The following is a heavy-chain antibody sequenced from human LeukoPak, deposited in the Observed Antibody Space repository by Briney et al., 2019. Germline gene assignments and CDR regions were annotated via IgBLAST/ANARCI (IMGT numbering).Heavy chain of an antibody. V-gene: IGHV4-39*07. D-gene: IGHD3-10*01. J-gene: IGHJ5*02. CDR3: ARDYYGSGSYPPYNWFDP. CDR2: IYYSGST. Sequence: SETLSLTCTVSGGSISSSSYYWGWIRQPPGKGLEWIGSIYYSGSTYYNPSLKSRVTMSVDTSRNQFSLKLSSVTAADTAVYYCARDYYGSGSYPPYNWFDPWGQGTLVTVSS. CDR1: GGSISSSSYY.